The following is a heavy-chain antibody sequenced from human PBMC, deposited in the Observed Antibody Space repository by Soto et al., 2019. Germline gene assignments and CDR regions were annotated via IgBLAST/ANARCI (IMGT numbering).Heavy chain of an antibody. CDR2: IIPIFGTA. CDR1: GGTFSSYA. J-gene: IGHJ5*02. D-gene: IGHD2-2*01. Sequence: QVQLVQSGAEVKKPGSSVKVSCKASGGTFSSYAISWVRQAPGQGLEWMGGIIPIFGTANYAQKFQGRVTITADESTSTAYMELSSLRSEDTAVYYCARGGGQGRYCSSTSWGCGFDPWGQGTLVTVSS. V-gene: IGHV1-69*01. CDR3: ARGGGQGRYCSSTSWGCGFDP.